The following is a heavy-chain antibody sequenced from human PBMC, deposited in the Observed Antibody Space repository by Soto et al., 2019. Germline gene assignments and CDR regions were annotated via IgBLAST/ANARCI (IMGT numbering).Heavy chain of an antibody. CDR1: GDSVSSNSAA. CDR2: TYYRSKWYN. D-gene: IGHD3-16*01. CDR3: ARDSLARYYYYYGMDV. Sequence: TLSLTCAISGDSVSSNSAAWNWIRQSPSRGLEWLGRTYYRSKWYNDYAVSVKSRIAINPDTSKNQFSLQLNSVTPEDTAVYYCARDSLARYYYYYGMDVWGQGTTVTVSS. J-gene: IGHJ6*02. V-gene: IGHV6-1*01.